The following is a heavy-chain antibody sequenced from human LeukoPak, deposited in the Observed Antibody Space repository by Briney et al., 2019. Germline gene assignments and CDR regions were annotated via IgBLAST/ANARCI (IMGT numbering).Heavy chain of an antibody. V-gene: IGHV3-48*01. J-gene: IGHJ5*02. Sequence: GGSLRLSCAASGFTFSSHWMNWVRQAPGKGLEWVSHIRSSSETFYADSVKGRFTISRDNARNSLYLQMNNLRGEDTAIYYCARDAGNSGYGCDLWGQGTLVTVSS. D-gene: IGHD5-12*01. CDR2: IRSSSET. CDR1: GFTFSSHW. CDR3: ARDAGNSGYGCDL.